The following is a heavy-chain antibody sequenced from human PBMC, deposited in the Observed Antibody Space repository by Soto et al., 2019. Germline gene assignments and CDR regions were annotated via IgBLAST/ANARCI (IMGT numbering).Heavy chain of an antibody. V-gene: IGHV4-31*03. CDR1: GGSISSGGYY. CDR3: AKTGNDYGDYNDY. Sequence: SETLSLTCTVSGGSISSGGYYWSWIRQHPGKGLEWIGYIYYSGSTYYNPSLKSRVTISVDTSKNQFSLKLSSATAADTAVYYCAKTGNDYGDYNDYWGQGTLVTVSS. D-gene: IGHD4-17*01. CDR2: IYYSGST. J-gene: IGHJ4*02.